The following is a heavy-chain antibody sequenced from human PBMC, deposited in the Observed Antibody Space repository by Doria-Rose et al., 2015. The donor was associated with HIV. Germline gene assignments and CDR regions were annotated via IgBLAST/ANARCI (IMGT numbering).Heavy chain of an antibody. V-gene: IGHV3-7*05. D-gene: IGHD2-2*01. CDR3: ARGSYARES. CDR2: IKEDGSEK. CDR1: GFIFTKYW. Sequence: EVQLVESGGGLVQPGGSLRLSCAASGFIFTKYWMTWVRQAPGKGLEWVANIKEDGSEKHCVDSVKGRFTVSRDNAKTSLYLQMNSLRAEDTAVYYCARGSYARESWGQGTLVTVSS. J-gene: IGHJ5*02.